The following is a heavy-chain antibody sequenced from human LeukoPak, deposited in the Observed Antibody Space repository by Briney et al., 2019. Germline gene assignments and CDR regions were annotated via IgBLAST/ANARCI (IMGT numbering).Heavy chain of an antibody. D-gene: IGHD6-19*01. CDR1: GFSLNTTEMC. CDR3: ARMMVSSGSAFDY. CDR2: IDWGDGK. V-gene: IGHV2-70*12. J-gene: IGHJ4*02. Sequence: SGPTLVKPTQTLTLTCTFSGFSLNTTEMCVSWIRQPPGKALEWLALIDWGDGKYYTTSLKTRLTISKDTSKNQVVLTMTNMDPVDTATYYCARMMVSSGSAFDYWGQGTLVTVSS.